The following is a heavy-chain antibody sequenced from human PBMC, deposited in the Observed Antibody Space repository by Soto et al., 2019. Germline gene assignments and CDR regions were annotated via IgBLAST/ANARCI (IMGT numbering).Heavy chain of an antibody. Sequence: QVQLVESGGGVVQPGRSLRLSCAASGFTFSSYGMHWVRQAPGKGLEWVAVISYDGSNKYYADSVKGRFTISRDNSKNTLYLQMNSLRAEDTAVYYCAKDGGEDGGNSGRGDYWGQGTLVTVSS. CDR2: ISYDGSNK. CDR3: AKDGGEDGGNSGRGDY. J-gene: IGHJ4*02. CDR1: GFTFSSYG. D-gene: IGHD3-10*01. V-gene: IGHV3-30*18.